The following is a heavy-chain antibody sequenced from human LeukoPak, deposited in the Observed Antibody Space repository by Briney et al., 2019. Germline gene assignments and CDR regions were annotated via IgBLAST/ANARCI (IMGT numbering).Heavy chain of an antibody. J-gene: IGHJ5*02. CDR3: AGLGSTVEGRIDL. CDR2: ISTDSGDT. CDR1: GYHFTGYH. V-gene: IGHV1-2*02. D-gene: IGHD5/OR15-5a*01. Sequence: ASVKVSCKASGYHFTGYHVHWARQAPGQGLEWMGRISTDSGDTNLAPKFQGRVTMNRDTSIKTAYMELSRLTSDDAAVYYCAGLGSTVEGRIDLWGQGTPVTVSS.